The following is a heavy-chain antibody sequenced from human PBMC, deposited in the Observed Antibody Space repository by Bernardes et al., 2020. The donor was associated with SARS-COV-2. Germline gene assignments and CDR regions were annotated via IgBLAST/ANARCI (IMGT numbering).Heavy chain of an antibody. CDR2: ISGSGSTI. J-gene: IGHJ4*02. Sequence: GGSLRLSCVVSGFTFSRHSMNWVRQAPGKGLAWLAYISGSGSTIHYADSVKGRLTISRDNAKNSLYLRMNSLRVEDTAVYYCARDYYGDYILDYWGQGTLVTVSS. V-gene: IGHV3-48*04. CDR1: GFTFSRHS. CDR3: ARDYYGDYILDY. D-gene: IGHD4-17*01.